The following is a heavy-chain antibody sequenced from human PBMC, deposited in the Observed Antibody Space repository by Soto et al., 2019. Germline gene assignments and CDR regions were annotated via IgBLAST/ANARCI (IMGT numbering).Heavy chain of an antibody. CDR3: VRGGGGGQFDP. J-gene: IGHJ5*02. D-gene: IGHD2-21*01. Sequence: GGSLRLSCEASGFTFSDFYMSWIRQAPGKGLEWLSYISPKSNYREYAESVKGRHTISRDNAKNSLSLQMNSLRVEDTAVYYCVRGGGGGQFDPWGQGTLVTVSS. V-gene: IGHV3-11*06. CDR1: GFTFSDFY. CDR2: ISPKSNYR.